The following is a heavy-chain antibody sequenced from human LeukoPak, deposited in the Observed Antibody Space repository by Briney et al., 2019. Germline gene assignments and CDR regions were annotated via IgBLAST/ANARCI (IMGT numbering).Heavy chain of an antibody. V-gene: IGHV4-59*01. CDR1: GGSISSYY. Sequence: PSETLSLTCTVSGGSISSYYWSWIRQPPGKGLEWIEYIYYSGSTNYNPSLESRVTISVDTSKNQFSLKLSSVTAADTAVYYCARALGIAVAGTTRTYYYGMDVWGQGTTVTVSS. J-gene: IGHJ6*02. D-gene: IGHD6-19*01. CDR2: IYYSGST. CDR3: ARALGIAVAGTTRTYYYGMDV.